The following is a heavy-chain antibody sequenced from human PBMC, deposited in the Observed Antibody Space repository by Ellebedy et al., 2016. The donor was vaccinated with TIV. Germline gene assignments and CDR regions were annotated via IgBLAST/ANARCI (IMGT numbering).Heavy chain of an antibody. V-gene: IGHV3-11*04. D-gene: IGHD3-10*01. CDR3: ARGSLPYFYGSGTYDPFDY. J-gene: IGHJ4*02. CDR1: GFTVSSNY. CDR2: ISSGGDTI. Sequence: PGGSLRLSCAASGFTVSSNYMSWVRQAPGKGLDWVSYISSGGDTIYYADSVKGRFTVSRDDAKNSLYLQMNSLRAEDTALYFCARGSLPYFYGSGTYDPFDYWGQGTLVTVSS.